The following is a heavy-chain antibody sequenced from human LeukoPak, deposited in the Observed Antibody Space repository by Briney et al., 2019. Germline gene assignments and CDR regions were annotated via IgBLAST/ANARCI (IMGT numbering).Heavy chain of an antibody. CDR3: AKGGYGYSYGYDAFDI. V-gene: IGHV3-23*01. CDR1: GFTFSSYA. Sequence: GGSLRLSCAASGFTFSSYAMSWVRQAPGKGLEWVSAISGSGGSTYYADSVKGRFTISRDNSKNTLYLQMNSLRAEDTAVYYCAKGGYGYSYGYDAFDIWGQGTMVTVSS. D-gene: IGHD5-18*01. J-gene: IGHJ3*02. CDR2: ISGSGGST.